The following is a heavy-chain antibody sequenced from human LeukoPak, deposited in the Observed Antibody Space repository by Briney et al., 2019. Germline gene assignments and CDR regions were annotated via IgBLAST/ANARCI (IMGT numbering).Heavy chain of an antibody. Sequence: GGSLRLSCAVSEFSVSSNYMNWVRQAPGKGLEWVSVIYSGGATYYADSVRGRFTISRDNSKNMVSLQMTSLGAEDTAVYYCARGRFSGPDDYWGQGTLVTVSS. CDR3: ARGRFSGPDDY. CDR2: IYSGGAT. V-gene: IGHV3-53*01. CDR1: EFSVSSNY. D-gene: IGHD6-19*01. J-gene: IGHJ4*02.